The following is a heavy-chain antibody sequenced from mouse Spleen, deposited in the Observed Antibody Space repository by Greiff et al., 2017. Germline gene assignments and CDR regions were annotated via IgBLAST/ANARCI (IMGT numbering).Heavy chain of an antibody. D-gene: IGHD2-12*01. Sequence: QVQLQQPGAELVKPGASVKLSCKASGYTFTSYWMQWVKQRPGQGLEWIGEIDPSDSYTNYNQKFKGKATLTVDTSSSTAYMQLSSLTSEDSAVYYCARGEALRRGSDWYFDVWGAGTTVTVSS. CDR2: IDPSDSYT. CDR3: ARGEALRRGSDWYFDV. V-gene: IGHV1-50*01. CDR1: GYTFTSYW. J-gene: IGHJ1*01.